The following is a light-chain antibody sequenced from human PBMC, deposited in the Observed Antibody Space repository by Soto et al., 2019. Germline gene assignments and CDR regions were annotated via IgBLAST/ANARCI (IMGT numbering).Light chain of an antibody. CDR1: QSVSSN. V-gene: IGKV3-15*01. Sequence: EIVMTQSPATLSVSPGERATLSCRASQSVSSNLAWYQQKPGQAPRLLIYGASTRATGIPARFSGSGSGAEFTLTISSLQSVDFAVYYCQKYNNWPWTFGQGTKVEIK. CDR3: QKYNNWPWT. CDR2: GAS. J-gene: IGKJ1*01.